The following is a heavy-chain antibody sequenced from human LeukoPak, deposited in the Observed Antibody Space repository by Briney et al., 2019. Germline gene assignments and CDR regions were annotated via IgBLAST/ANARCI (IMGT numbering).Heavy chain of an antibody. CDR2: TSTSSRTI. CDR1: GFTFSSYG. V-gene: IGHV3-48*01. D-gene: IGHD6-19*01. CDR3: ARDAVDQYYYYGMDV. Sequence: GGSLRLSCAASGFTFSSYGMHWVRQAPGKGLEWISYTSTSSRTIYYADSVKGRFTISRDNAKNSLYLQMNSLKAEDTAIYFCARDAVDQYYYYGMDVWGQGTTVTVSS. J-gene: IGHJ6*02.